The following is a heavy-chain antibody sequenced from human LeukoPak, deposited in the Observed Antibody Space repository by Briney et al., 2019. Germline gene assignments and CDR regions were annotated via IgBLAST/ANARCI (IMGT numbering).Heavy chain of an antibody. Sequence: GRSLRLSCAASGFTFSSYAMSWVRQAPGKGLEWASVISVGGDNTYYADSVKGRFTISRDNSKNTLYLQMNSLRVEDTALYYCAKERSSSGGSSDGYFDYWGQGTLVTVSS. J-gene: IGHJ4*02. CDR2: ISVGGDNT. D-gene: IGHD2-15*01. V-gene: IGHV3-23*01. CDR3: AKERSSSGGSSDGYFDY. CDR1: GFTFSSYA.